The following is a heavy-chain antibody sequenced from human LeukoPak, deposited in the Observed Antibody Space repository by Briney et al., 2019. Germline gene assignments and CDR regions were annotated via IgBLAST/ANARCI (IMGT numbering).Heavy chain of an antibody. V-gene: IGHV1-2*02. Sequence: VASVKVSCKASGYTFSGFYIHWVRQAPGQGLEWMGWINPNSGGTNYAQKLQGRVTMTTDTSTSTAYMELRSLRSDDTAVYYCARFIVGAHYYYYYMDVWGKGTTVTISS. J-gene: IGHJ6*03. D-gene: IGHD1-26*01. CDR2: INPNSGGT. CDR1: GYTFSGFY. CDR3: ARFIVGAHYYYYYMDV.